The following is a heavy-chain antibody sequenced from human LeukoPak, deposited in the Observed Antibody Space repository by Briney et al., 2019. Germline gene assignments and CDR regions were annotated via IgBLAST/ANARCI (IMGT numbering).Heavy chain of an antibody. CDR1: GFTFSNAW. D-gene: IGHD1-1*01. CDR2: IKSKTDGGTT. CDR3: TTDHGTTVPPLVQAFDI. J-gene: IGHJ3*02. Sequence: PGGSLRLSCAASGFTFSNAWMSWVRQAPGKGLEWVGRIKSKTDGGTTDYAAPVKGRFTISRDDSKNTLYLQMNSLKTEDTAVYYCTTDHGTTVPPLVQAFDIWGQGTMVTVSS. V-gene: IGHV3-15*01.